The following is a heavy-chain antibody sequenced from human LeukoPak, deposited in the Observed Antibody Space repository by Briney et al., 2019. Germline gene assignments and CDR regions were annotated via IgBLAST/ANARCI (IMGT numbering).Heavy chain of an antibody. D-gene: IGHD1-14*01. CDR1: GGSISSSSYY. CDR2: IYYSGST. CDR3: ARNNHPKLGFSAFDI. V-gene: IGHV4-39*07. J-gene: IGHJ3*02. Sequence: PSQTLSLTCTVSGGSISSSSYYWGWIRQPPGKGLEWIGSIYYSGSTYYNPSLKSRVTISVDTSKNQFSLKLSSVTAADTAVYYCARNNHPKLGFSAFDIWGQGTMVTVSS.